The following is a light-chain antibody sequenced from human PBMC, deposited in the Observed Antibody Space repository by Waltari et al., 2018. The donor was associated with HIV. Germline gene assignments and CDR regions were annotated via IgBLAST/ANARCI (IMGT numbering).Light chain of an antibody. CDR2: DID. CDR3: ASNRLDSTLV. Sequence: QSALTQPASVSGFPGQTINISCTGSSTDSRFYQHVSWYQQHPGSVPRLIIYDIDSRPSGISDHFSGSRSGDSASMTISGLQSGDEAHYFCASNRLDSTLVFGGGTKLTIL. CDR1: STDSRFYQH. V-gene: IGLV2-14*03. J-gene: IGLJ2*01.